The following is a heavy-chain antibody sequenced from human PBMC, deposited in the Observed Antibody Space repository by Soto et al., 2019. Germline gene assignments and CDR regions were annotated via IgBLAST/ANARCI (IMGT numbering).Heavy chain of an antibody. CDR1: GGTFSSYA. D-gene: IGHD2-15*01. CDR2: SIPIFGTA. V-gene: IGHV1-69*01. J-gene: IGHJ6*02. CDR3: ASCSGGSCYIGDYYYYGMDV. Sequence: QVQLVQSGAEVKKPGSSVKVSCKASGGTFSSYAISWVRQAPGQGLEWMGGSIPIFGTANYAQKFQGRVKITADESTSTAYMELGSLRAEDTAVYYCASCSGGSCYIGDYYYYGMDVWGQGTTVTVSS.